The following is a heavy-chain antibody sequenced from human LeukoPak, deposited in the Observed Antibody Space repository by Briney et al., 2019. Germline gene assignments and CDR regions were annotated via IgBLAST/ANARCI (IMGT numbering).Heavy chain of an antibody. CDR2: ARNKANSHTT. D-gene: IGHD1-26*01. CDR3: TRGPTGSYLNFDY. J-gene: IGHJ4*02. V-gene: IGHV3-72*01. CDR1: GFTFSDHY. Sequence: GGSLRLSCAASGFTFSDHYMDWVRQAPGKGLEWVGRARNKANSHTTEYAASVKGRFTVSRDDSKNILYLQMNSLKTDDTAVYYCTRGPTGSYLNFDYWGQGTLVTVSS.